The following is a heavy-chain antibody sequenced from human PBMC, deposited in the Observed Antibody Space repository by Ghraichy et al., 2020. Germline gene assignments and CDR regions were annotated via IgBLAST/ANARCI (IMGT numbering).Heavy chain of an antibody. CDR1: GFPFSTAW. V-gene: IGHV3-15*01. Sequence: GESLRLSCVASGFPFSTAWMTWVRQAPGKGLVWVGRVRSRKDGGTIDYAAPVKGRFTISRDDSKNTLYLQMNGLETEDTAVYYCARAVRINYYYYYVMDVWGQGTTVTVSS. CDR3: ARAVRINYYYYYVMDV. CDR2: VRSRKDGGTI. D-gene: IGHD2/OR15-2a*01. J-gene: IGHJ6*02.